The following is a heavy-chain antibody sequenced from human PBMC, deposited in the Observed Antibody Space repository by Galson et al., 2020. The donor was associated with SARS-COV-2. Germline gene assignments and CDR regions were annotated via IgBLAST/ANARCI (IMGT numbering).Heavy chain of an antibody. V-gene: IGHV3-11*01. CDR1: GFTFSDYY. CDR2: ISSSGSTI. D-gene: IGHD6-19*01. CDR3: ARAGIAVAGTSPNYYYYGMDV. Sequence: GGSLRLSCAASGFTFSDYYMSWIRQAPGKGLEWVSYISSSGSTIYYADSVKGRITIPRDNAKNSPYLQMNSLRAEDTAVYYCARAGIAVAGTSPNYYYYGMDVWGQGTTVTVSS. J-gene: IGHJ6*02.